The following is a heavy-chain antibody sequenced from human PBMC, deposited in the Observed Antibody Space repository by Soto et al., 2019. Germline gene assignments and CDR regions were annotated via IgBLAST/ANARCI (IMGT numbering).Heavy chain of an antibody. V-gene: IGHV3-53*01. Sequence: GGSLRLSCAASGFTVSSNYMSWVRQAPGKGLEWVSVIYSGGSTYYADSVKGRFTISRDNSKNTLYLQMNSLRAEDTAVYYCAKAAAAGFRLNYFDYWGQGTLVTVSS. J-gene: IGHJ4*02. CDR2: IYSGGST. CDR1: GFTVSSNY. D-gene: IGHD6-13*01. CDR3: AKAAAAGFRLNYFDY.